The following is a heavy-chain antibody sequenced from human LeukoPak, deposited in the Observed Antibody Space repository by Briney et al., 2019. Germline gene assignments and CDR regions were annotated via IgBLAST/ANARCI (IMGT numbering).Heavy chain of an antibody. CDR1: GFTFSSYG. CDR3: ARARSSYGYGDAFDI. CDR2: ISYDGSSK. J-gene: IGHJ3*02. D-gene: IGHD5-18*01. V-gene: IGHV3-30*03. Sequence: GGTLRLSCAASGFTFSSYGMSWVGQAPGKGLDWVAVISYDGSSKYYADSVKGRFTISRDNSKNTLYLQMNSLRAEDTVVYYCARARSSYGYGDAFDIWGQGTMVTVSS.